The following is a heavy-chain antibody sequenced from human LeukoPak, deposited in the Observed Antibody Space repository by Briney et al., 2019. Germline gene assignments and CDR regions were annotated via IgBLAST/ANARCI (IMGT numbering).Heavy chain of an antibody. CDR1: GGSFSSEA. V-gene: IGHV1-69*05. CDR3: GRKAGDCGGGSCYSIDY. Sequence: SVKVSCKAFGGSFSSEAISWVRQAPGQGLEWMGGIIPIFGTANYAQKFQDRVTITTDESTSTAYMEVSSLRSEDTAVCYCGRKAGDCGGGSCYSIDYWGQGTLVTVSS. J-gene: IGHJ4*02. CDR2: IIPIFGTA. D-gene: IGHD2-15*01.